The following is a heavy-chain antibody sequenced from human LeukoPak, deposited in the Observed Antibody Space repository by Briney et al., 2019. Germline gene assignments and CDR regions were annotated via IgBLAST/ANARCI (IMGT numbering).Heavy chain of an antibody. D-gene: IGHD6-6*01. Sequence: PSETLSLTCSVSSSSITSDYFWTWIRQSPGKGLEWIGTFHHSGNTYFNPSLKSRVTILSDASKNNFSLNLRSVTAADTAVYYCARDQVAARPYYFDYWGQGTLVTVSS. J-gene: IGHJ4*02. CDR1: SSSITSDYF. CDR3: ARDQVAARPYYFDY. V-gene: IGHV4-38-2*02. CDR2: FHHSGNT.